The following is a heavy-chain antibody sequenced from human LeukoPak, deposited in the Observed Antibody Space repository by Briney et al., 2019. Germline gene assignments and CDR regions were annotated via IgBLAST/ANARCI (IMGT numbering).Heavy chain of an antibody. CDR2: ISGSGGST. CDR1: GFTFSSYA. D-gene: IGHD3-10*01. V-gene: IGHV3-23*01. Sequence: GGSLRLSCAASGFTFSSYAMSWVRQAPGKGLEWVSAISGSGGSTYYADSVKGRFTISRDNSKNTLYLQMNSLRAEDTAVYYCAKSVHVYGSGSTGGYWGQGTLVTVSS. J-gene: IGHJ4*02. CDR3: AKSVHVYGSGSTGGY.